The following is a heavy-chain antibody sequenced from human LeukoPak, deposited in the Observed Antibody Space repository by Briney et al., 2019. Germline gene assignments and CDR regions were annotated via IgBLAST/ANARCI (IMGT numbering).Heavy chain of an antibody. CDR2: IIPIFGTA. CDR1: GGTFSSYA. Sequence: ASVKVSCKASGGTFSSYAISWVRQAPGQGLEWMGGIIPIFGTANYAQKFQGRVTITADESTSTAYMELSSLRSEDTAVYYCARGSDPYYYDSSGYYDAFDYWGQGTLVTVSS. CDR3: ARGSDPYYYDSSGYYDAFDY. J-gene: IGHJ4*02. D-gene: IGHD3-22*01. V-gene: IGHV1-69*13.